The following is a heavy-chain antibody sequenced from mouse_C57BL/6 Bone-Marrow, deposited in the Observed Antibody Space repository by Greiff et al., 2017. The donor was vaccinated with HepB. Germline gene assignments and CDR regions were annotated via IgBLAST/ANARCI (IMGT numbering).Heavy chain of an antibody. J-gene: IGHJ3*01. V-gene: IGHV1-85*01. Sequence: VQLQQSGPELVKPGASVKLSCKASGYTFTSYDINWVKQSPAQGLEWIGWINPRDGSTKYNEKFKGKSTLNVDTSSRIAYMELHSLTSEDSAVYFCARRGYDYGAWFAYWGQGTLVTVSA. CDR3: ARRGYDYGAWFAY. D-gene: IGHD2-4*01. CDR1: GYTFTSYD. CDR2: INPRDGST.